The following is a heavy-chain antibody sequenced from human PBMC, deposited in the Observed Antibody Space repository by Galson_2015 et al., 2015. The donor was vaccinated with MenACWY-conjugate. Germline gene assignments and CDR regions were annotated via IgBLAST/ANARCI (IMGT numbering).Heavy chain of an antibody. V-gene: IGHV3-30*03. J-gene: IGHJ3*01. CDR3: ARESRGYSYSYARDAFDV. D-gene: IGHD5-18*01. Sequence: SLRLSCAASGFTFSSYGMHWVRQAPGKGLEWVAVISSDGSHKYYADSVKGRFTISRDNSQNTLYLQMNSLRAEDTAVYYCARESRGYSYSYARDAFDVWGQGTMVTVSS. CDR1: GFTFSSYG. CDR2: ISSDGSHK.